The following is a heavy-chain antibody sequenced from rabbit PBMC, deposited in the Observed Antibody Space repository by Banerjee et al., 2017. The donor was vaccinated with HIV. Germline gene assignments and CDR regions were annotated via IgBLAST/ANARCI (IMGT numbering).Heavy chain of an antibody. D-gene: IGHD1-1*01. CDR1: GFSFSSSYY. CDR2: IYAGSSGST. CDR3: ASDMLVVSRYHL. J-gene: IGHJ4*01. V-gene: IGHV1S40*01. Sequence: QSLEESGGDLVKPGASLTLTCTASGFSFSSSYYMCWGRQAPGKGLEWIACIYAGSSGSTYYASWAKGRFTISKTSSTTVTLQMTSLTAADTATYFCASDMLVVSRYHLWGPGTLVTVS.